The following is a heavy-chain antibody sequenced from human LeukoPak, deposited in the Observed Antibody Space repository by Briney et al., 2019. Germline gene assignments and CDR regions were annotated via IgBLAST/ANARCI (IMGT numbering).Heavy chain of an antibody. CDR2: INSDGSST. CDR1: GFTFSSYW. V-gene: IGHV3-74*01. D-gene: IGHD5-24*01. Sequence: GGSLRLSCAASGFTFSSYWMHWVRQAPGKGLVWVSRINSDGSSTSYADSVKGRFTISRDNAKNTLYLQMNSLRAEDTAVYYCAKDSGEMATIGDYWGQGTLVTVSS. CDR3: AKDSGEMATIGDY. J-gene: IGHJ4*02.